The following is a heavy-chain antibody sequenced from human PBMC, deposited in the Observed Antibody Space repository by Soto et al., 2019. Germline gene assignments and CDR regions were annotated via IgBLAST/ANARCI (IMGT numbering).Heavy chain of an antibody. CDR3: ARDLGIAAAGAYNWFDP. CDR1: GYTFTGYG. D-gene: IGHD6-13*01. V-gene: IGHV1-18*01. J-gene: IGHJ5*02. Sequence: GASVKVSCKASGYTFTGYGISWVRQAPGQGLEWMGWISAYNGNTNYAQKLQGRVTMTTDTSTSTAYMELRSLRSDDTAVYYCARDLGIAAAGAYNWFDPWGQGTLVTVSS. CDR2: ISAYNGNT.